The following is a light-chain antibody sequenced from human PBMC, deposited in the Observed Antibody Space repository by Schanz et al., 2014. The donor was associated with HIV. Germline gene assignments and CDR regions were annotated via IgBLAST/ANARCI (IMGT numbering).Light chain of an antibody. CDR3: AAWDDSLNGVI. J-gene: IGLJ2*01. CDR1: SSNIGAGYD. V-gene: IGLV1-40*01. Sequence: QSVLTQPPSVSGAPGQRVTISCTGSSSNIGAGYDVHWYQQLPGTAPKLLIFSNNRRPSGVPARFSGSKSGTSASLAISGLQSEDDADYYCAAWDDSLNGVIFGGGTKLTVL. CDR2: SNN.